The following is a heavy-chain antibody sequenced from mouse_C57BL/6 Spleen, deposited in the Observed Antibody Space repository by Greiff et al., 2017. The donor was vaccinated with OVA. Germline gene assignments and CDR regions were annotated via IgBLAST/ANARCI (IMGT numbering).Heavy chain of an antibody. Sequence: QVQLKQSGAELVRPGTSVKVSCKASGNAFTNYLIEWVKQRPGQGLEWIGVINPGSGGTNYNEKFKGKATLTADKSSSTAYMQLSSLTSEDSAVYFCARAFKGYWYFDVWGTGTTVTVSS. CDR1: GNAFTNYL. J-gene: IGHJ1*03. CDR3: ARAFKGYWYFDV. V-gene: IGHV1-54*01. CDR2: INPGSGGT.